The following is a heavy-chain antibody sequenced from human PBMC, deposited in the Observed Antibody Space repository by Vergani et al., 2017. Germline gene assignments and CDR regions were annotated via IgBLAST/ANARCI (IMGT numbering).Heavy chain of an antibody. CDR3: AKDAITMFPGGDAFDI. Sequence: EVQLLESGGGLVQPGGSLRLSCAASVFPFSIYAMSWVRQAPGKGLEWVSAISGSGGSTYYADSVKGRFTISRDNSKNTLYLQMNSLRAEDTAVYYCAKDAITMFPGGDAFDIWGQGTMVTVSS. D-gene: IGHD3-10*02. CDR1: VFPFSIYA. J-gene: IGHJ3*02. CDR2: ISGSGGST. V-gene: IGHV3-23*01.